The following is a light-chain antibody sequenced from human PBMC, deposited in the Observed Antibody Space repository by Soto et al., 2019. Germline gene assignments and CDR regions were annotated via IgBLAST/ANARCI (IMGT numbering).Light chain of an antibody. CDR3: QQYGSSRT. Sequence: EIELTQSPGTLSLSPGERATLSCRASQSAGNTYLAWYQQKPGQAPRLLIYGTSSRATGIPDRFSGSGSGTEFTLTIDRVEPEDFAVYYCQQYGSSRTFGQGTKVDVK. V-gene: IGKV3-20*01. J-gene: IGKJ1*01. CDR2: GTS. CDR1: QSAGNTY.